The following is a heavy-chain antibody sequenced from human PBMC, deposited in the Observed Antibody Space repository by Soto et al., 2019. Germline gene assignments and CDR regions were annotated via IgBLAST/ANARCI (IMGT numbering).Heavy chain of an antibody. J-gene: IGHJ4*02. Sequence: QVQLVESGGGVVQPGRSLRLSCAASGFTFSSYAMHWVRQAPGKGLEWVAVISYDGSNKYYADSVKGRFTISRDNSKNTLYLQMNSLRAEDTAVYYCARAGLRFLEWWGLGYWGQGTLVTVSS. CDR1: GFTFSSYA. V-gene: IGHV3-30-3*01. D-gene: IGHD3-3*01. CDR2: ISYDGSNK. CDR3: ARAGLRFLEWWGLGY.